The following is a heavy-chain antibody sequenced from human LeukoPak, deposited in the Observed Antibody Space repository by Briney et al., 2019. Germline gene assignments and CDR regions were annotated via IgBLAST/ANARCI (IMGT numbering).Heavy chain of an antibody. V-gene: IGHV3-53*01. CDR3: VRGDLRLPRSTPDC. J-gene: IGHJ4*02. D-gene: IGHD5/OR15-5a*01. CDR2: IYSGGNT. Sequence: GGSLRLSCAASGFTVSSNYMSWVRQAPGKGLEWVSIIYSGGNTYYVDSVKGRFTISRDNSKNTLYLQMNSLRAEDTAVYYCVRGDLRLPRSTPDCWGQGTLVTVSS. CDR1: GFTVSSNY.